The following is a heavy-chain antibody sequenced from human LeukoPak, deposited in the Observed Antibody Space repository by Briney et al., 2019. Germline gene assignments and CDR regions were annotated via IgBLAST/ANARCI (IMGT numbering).Heavy chain of an antibody. CDR2: IYSGGST. J-gene: IGHJ6*02. CDR3: ASSRVSSGWGAKYYGMDV. Sequence: PGGSLRLSCAASGFTFSTYEMNFVRQAPGKGLEWVSVIYSGGSTYYADSVKGRFTISRDNSKNTLYLQMNSLRAEDTAVYYCASSRVSSGWGAKYYGMDVWGQGTTVTVSS. V-gene: IGHV3-53*01. D-gene: IGHD6-19*01. CDR1: GFTFSTYE.